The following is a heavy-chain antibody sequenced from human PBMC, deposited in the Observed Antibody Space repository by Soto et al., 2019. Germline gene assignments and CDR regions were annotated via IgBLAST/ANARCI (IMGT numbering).Heavy chain of an antibody. CDR1: GFTFSTYS. J-gene: IGHJ6*02. D-gene: IGHD3-22*01. V-gene: IGHV3-21*01. CDR3: ARYDSSGYYWPYYYYGMDV. CDR2: ISSSSSYI. Sequence: EVQLVESGGGLVKPGGSLRLSCAASGFTFSTYSMNWVRQAPGKGLEWVSSISSSSSYIYYADSVKGRFTISRDNANNSLYLQMNSLSAEDTAVYYCARYDSSGYYWPYYYYGMDVWGQGTTVTVSS.